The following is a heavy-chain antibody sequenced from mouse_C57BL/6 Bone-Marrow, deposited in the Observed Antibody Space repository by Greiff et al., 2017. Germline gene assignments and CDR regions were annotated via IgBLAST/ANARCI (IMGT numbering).Heavy chain of an antibody. J-gene: IGHJ2*01. Sequence: QVHVKQPGAELVRPGSSVKLSCKASGYTFTSYWMDWVKQRPGQGLEWIGNIYPSDSETHYNQKFKDKATLTVDKSSSTAYMQLSSLTSEDSAVYYCAREGGFRFDYWGQGTTLTVSS. CDR2: IYPSDSET. V-gene: IGHV1-61*01. CDR3: AREGGFRFDY. CDR1: GYTFTSYW.